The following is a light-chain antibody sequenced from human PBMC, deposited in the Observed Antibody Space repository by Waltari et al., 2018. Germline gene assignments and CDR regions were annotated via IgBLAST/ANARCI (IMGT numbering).Light chain of an antibody. CDR2: AVS. Sequence: SALTQPASVSGSPGPSIPISCPGTSSAVGNYKRVSWYQQHPGKAPKLMIYAVSKRPSGVSDRFSGSKSGDMASLTISGLQPEDEAEYFCSSYAGSSKGVFGGGTKVTVL. CDR3: SSYAGSSKGV. CDR1: SSAVGNYKR. V-gene: IGLV2-23*02. J-gene: IGLJ2*01.